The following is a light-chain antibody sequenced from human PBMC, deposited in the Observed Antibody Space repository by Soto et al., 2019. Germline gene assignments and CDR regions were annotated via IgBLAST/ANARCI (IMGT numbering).Light chain of an antibody. CDR1: QSVSSY. V-gene: IGKV3-20*01. Sequence: VMTQSRATMTVSPGETATLSCRASQSVSSYLAWYQQKPGQAPRLLIYGASSRATGIPDRFSGSGSGTDFTLTISRLEPEDFAVYYCQQYGSSPVTFGQGTKVDIK. CDR3: QQYGSSPVT. CDR2: GAS. J-gene: IGKJ1*01.